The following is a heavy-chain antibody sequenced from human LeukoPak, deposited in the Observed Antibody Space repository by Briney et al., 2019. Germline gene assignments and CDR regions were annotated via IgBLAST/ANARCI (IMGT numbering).Heavy chain of an antibody. CDR1: GYSISSGYY. Sequence: SETLSLTCTVSGYSISSGYYWGWIRQPPGKGLDWIGSIYHSGSTYYNPSLKSRVTISVDTSKNQFSLKLSSVTAADTAVYYCARLNWNHYYYYYMDVWGKGTTVTISS. CDR2: IYHSGST. J-gene: IGHJ6*03. V-gene: IGHV4-38-2*02. CDR3: ARLNWNHYYYYYMDV. D-gene: IGHD1-1*01.